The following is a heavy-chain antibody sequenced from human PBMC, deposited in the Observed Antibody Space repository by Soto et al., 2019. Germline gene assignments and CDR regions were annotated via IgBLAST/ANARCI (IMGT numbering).Heavy chain of an antibody. V-gene: IGHV3-30-3*01. J-gene: IGHJ4*02. CDR2: ISYDGSNK. CDR1: GFTFSSYA. CDR3: ARESPGGWYPPY. D-gene: IGHD6-19*01. Sequence: GGSLRLSCAASGFTFSSYAMHWVRQAPGKGLEWVAVISYDGSNKYYADSVKGRFTISRDNSKNTLYLQMNSLRAEDTAVYYCARESPGGWYPPYWGQGTLVTVSS.